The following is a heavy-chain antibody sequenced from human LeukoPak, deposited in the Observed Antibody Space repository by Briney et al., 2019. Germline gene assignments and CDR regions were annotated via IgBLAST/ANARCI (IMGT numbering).Heavy chain of an antibody. CDR3: ARGGVTMIADFDY. Sequence: SETLSLTCTVSGGSITSHYWSWIRQPPGKGLEWIGYISYSGSTNYNPSLKSRVTISVDTSKNQFSLKLSSVTAADTAVYYCARGGVTMIADFDYWGQGTLVTVSS. J-gene: IGHJ4*02. D-gene: IGHD3-22*01. CDR1: GGSITSHY. V-gene: IGHV4-59*08. CDR2: ISYSGST.